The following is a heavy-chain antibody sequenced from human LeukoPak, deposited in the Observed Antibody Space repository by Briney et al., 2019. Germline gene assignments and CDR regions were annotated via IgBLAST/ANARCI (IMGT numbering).Heavy chain of an antibody. D-gene: IGHD1-26*01. CDR3: ARGGSYGNYYYYMDG. J-gene: IGHJ6*03. V-gene: IGHV1-2*02. CDR2: INPNSGGT. Sequence: ASVKVSCKASGYTFTGYYMHWVRQAPGQGLEWMGWINPNSGGTNYAQKFQGRVNMTRDTSISTAYMELSRLRSDDTAVYYCARGGSYGNYYYYMDGWGKGTTVTVSS. CDR1: GYTFTGYY.